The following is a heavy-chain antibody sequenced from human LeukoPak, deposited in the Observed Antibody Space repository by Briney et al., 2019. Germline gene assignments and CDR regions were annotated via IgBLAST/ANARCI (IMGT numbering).Heavy chain of an antibody. CDR2: INHSGST. J-gene: IGHJ6*02. D-gene: IGHD6-13*01. Sequence: PSETLSLTCAVYGGSFSGYYWSWIRQPPGKGLEWIGEINHSGSTNYNPSLKSRVTISVDTSKNQFSLKLSSVTAADTAVYYCASLPSGYSSSWTYYYYGMDVWGQGTTVTVSS. V-gene: IGHV4-34*01. CDR3: ASLPSGYSSSWTYYYYGMDV. CDR1: GGSFSGYY.